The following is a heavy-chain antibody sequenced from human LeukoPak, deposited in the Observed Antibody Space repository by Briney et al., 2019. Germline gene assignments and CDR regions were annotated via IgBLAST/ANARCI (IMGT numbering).Heavy chain of an antibody. CDR2: IYYSGST. D-gene: IGHD1-1*01. V-gene: IGHV4-59*01. CDR1: GGSISSYY. J-gene: IGHJ5*02. CDR3: ARSTGTTYWFDP. Sequence: SETLSLTCTVSGGSISSYYWSWIRQPPGKGLEWIGYIYYSGSTNYNPSLKSRVTISVDTSKNQFSLKLSPVTAADTAVYYCARSTGTTYWFDPWGQGTLVTVSS.